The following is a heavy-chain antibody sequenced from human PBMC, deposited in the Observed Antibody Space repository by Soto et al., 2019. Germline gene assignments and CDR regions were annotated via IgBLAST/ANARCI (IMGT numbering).Heavy chain of an antibody. Sequence: PGASLKXSCKGSGYXFASYWIVWVRQMPGKGLEWMGIIFPGDSDTRYSPSFQGQVTISADKAISTAYLQWRSLKASDTAMYYCATLRYSNSWSEWGLGTLVTVSS. CDR3: ATLRYSNSWSE. CDR1: GYXFASYW. D-gene: IGHD5-12*01. J-gene: IGHJ4*02. CDR2: IFPGDSDT. V-gene: IGHV5-51*01.